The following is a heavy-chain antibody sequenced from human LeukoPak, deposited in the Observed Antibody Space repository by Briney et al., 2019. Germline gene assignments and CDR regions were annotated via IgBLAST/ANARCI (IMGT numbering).Heavy chain of an antibody. CDR3: ARHRSGGSQDDAFDI. D-gene: IGHD2-15*01. J-gene: IGHJ3*02. CDR2: INWNGGST. CDR1: GFTFDDYG. V-gene: IGHV3-20*04. Sequence: GGSLRLSCAASGFTFDDYGMSWVRQAPGKGLEWVSGINWNGGSTVYADSVKGRFTISRDNAKNSLYLQMNSLRAEDTAVYYCARHRSGGSQDDAFDIWGQGTLVTVSS.